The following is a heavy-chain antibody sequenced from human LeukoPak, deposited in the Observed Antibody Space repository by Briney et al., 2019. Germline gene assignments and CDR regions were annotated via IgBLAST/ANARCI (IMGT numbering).Heavy chain of an antibody. CDR1: GFSYRSYG. D-gene: IGHD3-10*01. Sequence: PGGSLRLSCAASGFSYRSYGMHWVRQAPGKGLEWVAFIRYDGSNEYYADPVKGRFTISRDNSKNTLYLQMNSLRGGDTAVYHCGKDRGVPRGYMDVWGKGTTVTVSS. J-gene: IGHJ6*03. CDR3: GKDRGVPRGYMDV. CDR2: IRYDGSNE. V-gene: IGHV3-30*02.